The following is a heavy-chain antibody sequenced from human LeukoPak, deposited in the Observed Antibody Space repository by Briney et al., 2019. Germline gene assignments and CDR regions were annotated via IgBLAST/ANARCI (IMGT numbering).Heavy chain of an antibody. V-gene: IGHV3-53*01. CDR1: GFTVSSNY. CDR3: ARDGFDSSGYYSIALSVDY. Sequence: GGSLRLSCAASGFTVSSNYMSWVRQAPGKGLEWVSVIYSGGSTYYADSVKGRFTISRDNSKNTLYLQMNSLRAEDTAVYYCARDGFDSSGYYSIALSVDYWGQGTLVTVSS. CDR2: IYSGGST. J-gene: IGHJ4*02. D-gene: IGHD3-22*01.